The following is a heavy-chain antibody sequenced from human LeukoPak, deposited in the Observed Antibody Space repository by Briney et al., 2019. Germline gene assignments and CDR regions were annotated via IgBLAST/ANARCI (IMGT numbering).Heavy chain of an antibody. Sequence: GGSLRLSCAASGFTFSSSWMSWVRQTPGKGLEWVGNIKQDGSEKYYVDSVKGRFTISRDNAKDSLYLQLNSLRAEDTAVYYCARGGHGRVDYWGQGTLVTVSS. CDR3: ARGGHGRVDY. D-gene: IGHD3/OR15-3a*01. J-gene: IGHJ4*02. CDR2: IKQDGSEK. CDR1: GFTFSSSW. V-gene: IGHV3-7*05.